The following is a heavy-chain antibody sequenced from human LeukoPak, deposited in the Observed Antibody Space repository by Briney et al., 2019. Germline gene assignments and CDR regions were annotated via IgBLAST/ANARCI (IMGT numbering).Heavy chain of an antibody. CDR2: INHSGST. D-gene: IGHD5-18*01. CDR1: GGSFSGYY. CDR3: ARRYSYGYYAFDI. J-gene: IGHJ3*02. V-gene: IGHV4-34*09. Sequence: SETLSLTCAVYGGSFSGYYWSWIRQPPGKGLEWIGEINHSGSTYYNPSLKSRVTISVDTSKNQFSLKLSSVTAADTAVYYCARRYSYGYYAFDIWGQGTMVTVSS.